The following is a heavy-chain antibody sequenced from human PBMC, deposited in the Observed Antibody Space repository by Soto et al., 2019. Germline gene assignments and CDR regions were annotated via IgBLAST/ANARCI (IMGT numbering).Heavy chain of an antibody. J-gene: IGHJ5*02. Sequence: GGSLRLSCAASGFTFSSYGMHWVRQAPGKGLEWVAVIWYDGSNKYYADSVKGRFTISRDNSKNTLYLQMNSLRAEDTAVYYCARDHSSSSVSWFDPWGQGTLVTVSS. CDR1: GFTFSSYG. CDR3: ARDHSSSSVSWFDP. D-gene: IGHD6-6*01. V-gene: IGHV3-33*01. CDR2: IWYDGSNK.